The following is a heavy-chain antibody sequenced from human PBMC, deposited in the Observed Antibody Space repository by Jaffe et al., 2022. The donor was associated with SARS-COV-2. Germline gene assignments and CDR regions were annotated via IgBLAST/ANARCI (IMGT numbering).Heavy chain of an antibody. CDR3: ARSRGLWSGYHRAYYYYGMDV. J-gene: IGHJ6*02. V-gene: IGHV5-51*01. CDR2: IYPGDSDT. D-gene: IGHD3-3*01. Sequence: EVQLVQSGAEVKKPGESLKISCKGSGYSFTSYWIGWVRQMPGKGLEWMGIIYPGDSDTRYSPSFQGQVTISADKSISTAYLQWSSLKASDTAMYYCARSRGLWSGYHRAYYYYGMDVWGQGTTVTVSS. CDR1: GYSFTSYW.